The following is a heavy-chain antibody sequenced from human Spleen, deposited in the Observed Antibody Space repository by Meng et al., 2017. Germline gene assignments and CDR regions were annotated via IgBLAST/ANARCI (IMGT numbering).Heavy chain of an antibody. J-gene: IGHJ4*02. V-gene: IGHV3-11*01. CDR2: ITSSGGAI. D-gene: IGHD6-6*01. Sequence: QVQLVNSGGGFVKPGGSLRLSCAASGFTLSDYYMTWIRQAPGKGLEWLSYITSSGGAIYYADSVKGRFTTSRDNAKNSLYLQMHSLRAEDTAVYYCARRSSAFDYWGQGTLVTVSS. CDR1: GFTLSDYY. CDR3: ARRSSAFDY.